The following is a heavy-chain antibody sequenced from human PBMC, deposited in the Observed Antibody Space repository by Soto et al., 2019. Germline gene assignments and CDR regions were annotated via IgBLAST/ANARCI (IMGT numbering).Heavy chain of an antibody. CDR1: GGSFSGYY. V-gene: IGHV4-34*01. Sequence: ETLSLTCAVYGGSFSGYYWSWIRQPPGKGLEWIGEINHSGSTNYNPSLKSRVTISVDTSKNQSSLKLSSVTAADTAVYYCARGGTGYYGSGSYHYFDYWGQGTLVTVSS. D-gene: IGHD3-10*01. CDR2: INHSGST. J-gene: IGHJ4*02. CDR3: ARGGTGYYGSGSYHYFDY.